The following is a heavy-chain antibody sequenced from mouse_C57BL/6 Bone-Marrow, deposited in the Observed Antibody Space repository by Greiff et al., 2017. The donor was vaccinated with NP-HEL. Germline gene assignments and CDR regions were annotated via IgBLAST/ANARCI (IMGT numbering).Heavy chain of an antibody. Sequence: QVQLQQSGPELVKPGASVKISCKASGYAFSSSWMNWVKQRPGKGLEWIGRIYPGDGDTNYNGKFKGKATLTADTSSSTAYMQLSSLTSEDSAVYFCARSRYYGSGPSWFAYWGQGTLVTVSA. CDR1: GYAFSSSW. J-gene: IGHJ3*01. CDR2: IYPGDGDT. V-gene: IGHV1-82*01. CDR3: ARSRYYGSGPSWFAY. D-gene: IGHD1-1*01.